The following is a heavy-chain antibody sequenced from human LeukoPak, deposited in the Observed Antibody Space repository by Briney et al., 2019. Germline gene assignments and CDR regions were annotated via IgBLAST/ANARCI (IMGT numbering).Heavy chain of an antibody. CDR2: IRHDGSNK. V-gene: IGHV3-30*02. CDR3: AKGSKEVLFTRDHHMDV. D-gene: IGHD3-3*01. J-gene: IGHJ6*03. Sequence: GGSLRLSCAASGFTFSSYGMHWVRQAPGKGLEWVAFIRHDGSNKYYADPVKGRFTISRDNSKNTLSLQMNSLRAEDTAVYYCAKGSKEVLFTRDHHMDVWGKGTTVTISS. CDR1: GFTFSSYG.